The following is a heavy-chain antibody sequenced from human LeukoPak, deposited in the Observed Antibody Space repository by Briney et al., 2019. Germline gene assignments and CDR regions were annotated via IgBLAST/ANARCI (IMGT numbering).Heavy chain of an antibody. Sequence: SSETLSLTCTVSGGSISNYYWSWIRQPPGKGPEWTGYIYYSGSTNCNPSLKSRVTISVDTSKNQLSLKLSSVTAADTAVYYCARNLFYFDSSGQYDAFDIWGRGTMVTVSS. V-gene: IGHV4-59*08. CDR3: ARNLFYFDSSGQYDAFDI. D-gene: IGHD3-22*01. CDR2: IYYSGST. J-gene: IGHJ3*02. CDR1: GGSISNYY.